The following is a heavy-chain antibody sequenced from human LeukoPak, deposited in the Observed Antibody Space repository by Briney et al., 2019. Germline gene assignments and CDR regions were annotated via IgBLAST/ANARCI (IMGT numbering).Heavy chain of an antibody. V-gene: IGHV4-30-2*01. J-gene: IGHJ4*02. CDR3: ARFRDGYNSGFDY. CDR1: GGSISSGGYS. CDR2: IYHSGST. D-gene: IGHD5-24*01. Sequence: SETLSLTCAVSGGSISSGGYSWSWIRQPPGKGLEWIGYIYHSGSTYYNPSLKSRVTISVDRSKNQFSLKLSSVTAADTAVYYCARFRDGYNSGFDYWGQGTLVTVSS.